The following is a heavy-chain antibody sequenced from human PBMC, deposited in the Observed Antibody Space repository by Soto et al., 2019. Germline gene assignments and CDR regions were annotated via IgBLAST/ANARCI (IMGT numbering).Heavy chain of an antibody. Sequence: EVQLLESGGGLVQPGGCLRLSCAASGYTFSSYAMSWVRQAPGKGLEWVSAINGSGGSTYYADSVKGRFTISRDNSKNTLYLQMNSLRAEDTAVYYCAKDQGTYSGYDYDYWGQGTLVTVSS. CDR1: GYTFSSYA. J-gene: IGHJ4*02. CDR2: INGSGGST. D-gene: IGHD5-12*01. CDR3: AKDQGTYSGYDYDY. V-gene: IGHV3-23*01.